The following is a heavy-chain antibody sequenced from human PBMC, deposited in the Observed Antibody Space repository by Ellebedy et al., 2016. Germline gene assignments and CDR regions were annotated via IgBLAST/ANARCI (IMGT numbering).Heavy chain of an antibody. Sequence: SETLSLTCAVCGGSISSYYWSWIRQPPGKGLEWIGYIYYSGSTNYNPSLKSRVTISVDTSKNQFSLKLSSVTAADTAVYYCAREGYCSSTSCYANDAFDIWGQGTMVTVSS. CDR3: AREGYCSSTSCYANDAFDI. CDR1: GGSISSYY. CDR2: IYYSGST. V-gene: IGHV4-59*01. J-gene: IGHJ3*02. D-gene: IGHD2-2*01.